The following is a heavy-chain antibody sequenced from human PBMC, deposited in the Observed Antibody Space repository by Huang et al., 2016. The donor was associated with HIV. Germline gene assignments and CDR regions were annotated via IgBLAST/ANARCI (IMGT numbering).Heavy chain of an antibody. V-gene: IGHV4-39*01. CDR3: VSWVDN. CDR2: FTHGGST. J-gene: IGHJ5*02. CDR1: GGSISSRSYY. Sequence: QLQLQESGPRLVKPSETLSLTCNVSGGSISSRSYYWNWIRQPPGKGLQWIGSFTHGGSTHYNPALKSRVTISVDSSKNQFSVRMNSVTAADTAVYYCVSWVDNWGQGIRVTVSS.